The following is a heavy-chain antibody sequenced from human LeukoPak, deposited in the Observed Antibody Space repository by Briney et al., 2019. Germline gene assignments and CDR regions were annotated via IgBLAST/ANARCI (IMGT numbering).Heavy chain of an antibody. D-gene: IGHD5-24*01. CDR1: GFTFSSYG. CDR3: ARGDGYNPFDY. J-gene: IGHJ4*02. V-gene: IGHV3-30*02. Sequence: GGSLRLSCAASGFTFSSYGMHWVRQAPGKGLEWVAFIRYDGSNKYYANSVKGRFTISRDNFKNTLYLQMNSLRAEDTAVYYCARGDGYNPFDYWGQGTLVTVSS. CDR2: IRYDGSNK.